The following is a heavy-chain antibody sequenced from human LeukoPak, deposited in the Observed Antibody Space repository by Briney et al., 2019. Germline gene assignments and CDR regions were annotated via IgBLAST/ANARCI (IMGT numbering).Heavy chain of an antibody. CDR1: GFTVSSNS. CDR2: IYSGGST. Sequence: GGSLRLSCAASGFTVSSNSMNWVRQAPGKGLKWVSVIYSGGSTYYADSVKGRFTFSRDDSKNTLYLQMNSLRAEDTAVYYCTKEGGLYDSGSYFDYWGQGTLVTVSS. V-gene: IGHV3-53*01. D-gene: IGHD3-3*01. J-gene: IGHJ4*02. CDR3: TKEGGLYDSGSYFDY.